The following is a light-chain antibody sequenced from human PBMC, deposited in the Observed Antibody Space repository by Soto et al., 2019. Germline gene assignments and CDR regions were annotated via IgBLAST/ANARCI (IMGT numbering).Light chain of an antibody. CDR2: AAS. CDR1: QGISIY. J-gene: IGKJ5*01. CDR3: QHARSFQIT. V-gene: IGKV1-9*01. Sequence: IQLTESPSSLSASVRDRVSITFRAGQGISIYVAWYPPPPGKAPKLMIYAASTLQSCVQSRFSGSGSGIECPLTPGALQQEDALTYYCQHARSFQITLGQVTGPAL.